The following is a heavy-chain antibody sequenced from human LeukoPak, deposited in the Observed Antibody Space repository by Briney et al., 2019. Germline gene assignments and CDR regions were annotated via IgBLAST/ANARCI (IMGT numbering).Heavy chain of an antibody. CDR1: GYTFTGYY. D-gene: IGHD2-21*02. J-gene: IGHJ6*02. V-gene: IGHV1-2*02. Sequence: GASVKVSCTASGYTFTGYYMHWVRQAPGQGLEWMGWINPNSGGTNYAQKFQGRVTMTRDTSISTAYMELSRLRSDDTAVYYCARVCGGDCYGYYYGMDAWGQGTTVAVSS. CDR2: INPNSGGT. CDR3: ARVCGGDCYGYYYGMDA.